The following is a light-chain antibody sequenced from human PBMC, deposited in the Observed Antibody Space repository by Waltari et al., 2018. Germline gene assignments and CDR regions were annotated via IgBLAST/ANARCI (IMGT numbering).Light chain of an antibody. CDR3: NSRDNSGDHVI. Sequence: SSELTQDPAVSVALGHTVRITCQGDSRRTYYAGWYQQKPGRAPVLVISTKNKRPSGISDRFSGSSSGDTASLTITGAQAEDESDYYCNSRDNSGDHVIFGGGTKLTVL. CDR1: SRRTYY. V-gene: IGLV3-19*01. CDR2: TKN. J-gene: IGLJ2*01.